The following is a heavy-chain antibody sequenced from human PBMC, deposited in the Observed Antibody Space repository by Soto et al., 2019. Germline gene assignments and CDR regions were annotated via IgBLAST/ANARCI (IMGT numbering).Heavy chain of an antibody. CDR2: ISSSSSTI. CDR3: ARDDAPLDQLIGYFDY. V-gene: IGHV3-48*01. Sequence: EVQLVESGGGLVQPGGSLRLSCAASGFTFSSYSMNWVRQAPGKGLEWVSYISSSSSTIYYADSVKGRFTISRDNAKNSLYLQMDSVRAVDTAVYYGARDDAPLDQLIGYFDYWGQGTLVTVSS. J-gene: IGHJ4*02. D-gene: IGHD2-2*01. CDR1: GFTFSSYS.